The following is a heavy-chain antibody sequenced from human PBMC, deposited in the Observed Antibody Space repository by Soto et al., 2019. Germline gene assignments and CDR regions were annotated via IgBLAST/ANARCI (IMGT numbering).Heavy chain of an antibody. V-gene: IGHV3-21*01. Sequence: EVQLVESGGGLVKPGGSLRLSCAASGFTFSIYSMNWVRQPPGKGLEWVSSISSSGSYIYFSDSLKDRFTILRDNAKNLLYLQMNSLRAENTAVYYCARDVGHRTSCYDYWGQGTMVTVSS. J-gene: IGHJ4*02. CDR3: ARDVGHRTSCYDY. CDR1: GFTFSIYS. D-gene: IGHD2-2*01. CDR2: ISSSGSYI.